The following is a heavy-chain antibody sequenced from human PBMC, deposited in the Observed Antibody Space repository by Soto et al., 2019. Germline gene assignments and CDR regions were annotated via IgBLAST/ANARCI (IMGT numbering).Heavy chain of an antibody. D-gene: IGHD3-3*01. CDR1: GYTFTGYY. CDR2: INPNSGGT. J-gene: IGHJ6*02. V-gene: IGHV1-2*02. Sequence: GASVKVSCKASGYTFTGYYMHWVRQAPGQGLEWMGWINPNSGGTNYAQKFQGRVTMTRDTSISTAYMELSRLRSDDTAVYYCARVANTIFGVVIIPPSHYYGMDVWGQGTTVTVSS. CDR3: ARVANTIFGVVIIPPSHYYGMDV.